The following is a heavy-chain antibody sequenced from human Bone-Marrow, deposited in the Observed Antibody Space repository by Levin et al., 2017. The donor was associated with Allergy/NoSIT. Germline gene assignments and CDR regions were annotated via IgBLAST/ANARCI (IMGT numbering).Heavy chain of an antibody. Sequence: SGPTLVKPTETLTLTCSLSGFLVTSGVGVGWIRQPPGKALEWLALIFWSDDERYRPSLKSRLTITKDTFENQVVLTMTNMDPVDTATYYCAHRRGVSRGFDYWGQGILVTVSS. CDR2: IFWSDDE. D-gene: IGHD3-10*01. CDR1: GFLVTSGVG. J-gene: IGHJ4*02. CDR3: AHRRGVSRGFDY. V-gene: IGHV2-5*01.